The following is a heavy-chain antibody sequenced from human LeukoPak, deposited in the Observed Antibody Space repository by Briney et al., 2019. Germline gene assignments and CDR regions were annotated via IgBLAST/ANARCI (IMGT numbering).Heavy chain of an antibody. CDR1: GYTFTSYD. D-gene: IGHD2-15*01. CDR2: MNPNSGNT. V-gene: IGHV1-8*01. J-gene: IGHJ6*02. CDR3: ARAGPYCSGGSCPGRGMDV. Sequence: ASVKVSCTASGYTFTSYDINWVRQATGQGLEWMGWMNPNSGNTGYAQKFQGRVTMTRNTSISTAYMELSSLRSEDTAVCYCARAGPYCSGGSCPGRGMDVWGQGTTVTVSS.